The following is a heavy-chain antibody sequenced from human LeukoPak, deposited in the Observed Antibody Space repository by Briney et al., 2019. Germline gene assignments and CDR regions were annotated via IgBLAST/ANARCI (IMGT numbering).Heavy chain of an antibody. D-gene: IGHD1-26*01. J-gene: IGHJ3*02. V-gene: IGHV4-30-4*08. CDR2: IYYSGST. CDR1: GFTFSSYA. CDR3: ARERWDDVFDI. Sequence: LRLSCAASGFTFSSYAMSWVRQAPGKGLEWIGYIYYSGSTYYNPSLKSRVTISEDTSKNQFSLKLSSVTAADTAVYYCARERWDDVFDIWGQGTMVTVSS.